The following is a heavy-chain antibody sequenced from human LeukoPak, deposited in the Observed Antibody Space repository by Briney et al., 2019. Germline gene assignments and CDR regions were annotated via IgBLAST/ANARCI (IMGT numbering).Heavy chain of an antibody. CDR3: ARGGIGDPLRGDY. Sequence: ASVKVSCKASGYTFTGYYMHWVRQAPGQGLEWMGWINTNTGNPTNGQGFTGRFVFSLDTSVTTAYLQISSLKAEDTAVYYCARGGIGDPLRGDYWGQGTLVTVSS. J-gene: IGHJ4*02. CDR1: GYTFTGYY. V-gene: IGHV7-4-1*02. CDR2: INTNTGNP. D-gene: IGHD3-16*01.